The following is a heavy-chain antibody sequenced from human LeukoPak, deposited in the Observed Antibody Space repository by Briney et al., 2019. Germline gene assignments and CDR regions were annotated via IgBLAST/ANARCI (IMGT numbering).Heavy chain of an antibody. CDR1: RFTFSSYA. CDR3: ANPWYYYDSSGFDP. J-gene: IGHJ5*02. Sequence: GGSLRLSCAASRFTFSSYAMSWVRQAPGKGLEWVSAISGSGGSTYYADSVKGRFTISRDNSKNTLYLQMHSLRAEDAAVYYYANPWYYYDSSGFDPWGQGTLVTVSS. D-gene: IGHD3-22*01. V-gene: IGHV3-23*01. CDR2: ISGSGGST.